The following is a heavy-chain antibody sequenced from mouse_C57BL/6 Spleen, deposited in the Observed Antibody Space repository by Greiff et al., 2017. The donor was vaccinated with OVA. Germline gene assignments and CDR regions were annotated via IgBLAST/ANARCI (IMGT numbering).Heavy chain of an antibody. CDR1: GYTFTDYY. J-gene: IGHJ2*01. Sequence: VQLQQSGAELVRPGASVKLSCKASGYTFTDYYINWVKQRPGQGLEWIARIYPGSGNTYSNEKFKGKATLTAEKSSSTAYMQLISLTTEDAAVYFGARGSNPYYFDYWGQGTTLTVSS. CDR3: ARGSNPYYFDY. V-gene: IGHV1-76*01. D-gene: IGHD1-1*01. CDR2: IYPGSGNT.